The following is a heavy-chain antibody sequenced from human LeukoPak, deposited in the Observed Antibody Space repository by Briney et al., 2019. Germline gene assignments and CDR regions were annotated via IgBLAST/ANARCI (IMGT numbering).Heavy chain of an antibody. CDR2: INHSGST. J-gene: IGHJ5*02. Sequence: SETLSLTCAVYGGSFSGYYWSWIRQPPGKGLEWIGEINHSGSTNYNPSLKSRVTISVDTSKNQFSLKLSSVTAADTAVYYCAFRSGWYQGWFDPWGQGTLVTVSS. CDR1: GGSFSGYY. D-gene: IGHD6-19*01. V-gene: IGHV4-34*01. CDR3: AFRSGWYQGWFDP.